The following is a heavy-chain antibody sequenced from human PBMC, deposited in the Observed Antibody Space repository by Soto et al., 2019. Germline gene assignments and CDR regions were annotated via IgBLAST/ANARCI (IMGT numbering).Heavy chain of an antibody. V-gene: IGHV4-59*08. CDR3: ARRYGGNLDY. D-gene: IGHD1-26*01. J-gene: IGHJ4*02. Sequence: QLQLQESGPGLVKPSETLSLTCTVSGGSISSYYWTWIRQPPGKGLEWIGYIYYRGSTNYNPSLKSRVTISVDTSKNQFSLKRSSVPAADTAVYYCARRYGGNLDYWGQGTLVTVSS. CDR2: IYYRGST. CDR1: GGSISSYY.